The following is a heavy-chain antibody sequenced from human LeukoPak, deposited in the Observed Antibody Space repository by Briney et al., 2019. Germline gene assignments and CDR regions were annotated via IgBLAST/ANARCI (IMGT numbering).Heavy chain of an antibody. J-gene: IGHJ3*02. CDR3: ARHAFMVRGPTGAFDI. D-gene: IGHD3-10*01. CDR2: IYYSGST. CDR1: GGSISSYY. Sequence: SETLSLTCTVSGGSISSYYWSWIRQPPGKGLEWIGYIYYSGSTNYNPSLKSRVTISVDTSKNQFSLKLSPVTAADTAVYYCARHAFMVRGPTGAFDIWGQGTMVTVSS. V-gene: IGHV4-59*08.